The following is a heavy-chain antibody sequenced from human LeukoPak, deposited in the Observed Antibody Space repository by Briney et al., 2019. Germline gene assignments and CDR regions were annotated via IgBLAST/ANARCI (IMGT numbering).Heavy chain of an antibody. CDR1: GGSFSGYY. D-gene: IGHD2-2*01. J-gene: IGHJ5*02. Sequence: SETLSLTCAVYGGSFSGYYWSWFRQPPGKGLEWIGEINHSGSTNYNPSLKSRVTISVDTSKNQFSLKLSSVTAADTAVYYCARGKPRYCSSTSCYGNWFDPWGQGTLVTVSS. CDR3: ARGKPRYCSSTSCYGNWFDP. CDR2: INHSGST. V-gene: IGHV4-34*01.